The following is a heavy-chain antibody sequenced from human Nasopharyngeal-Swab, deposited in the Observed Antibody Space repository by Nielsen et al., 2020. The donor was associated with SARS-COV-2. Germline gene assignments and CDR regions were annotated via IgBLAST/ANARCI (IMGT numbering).Heavy chain of an antibody. V-gene: IGHV3-11*01. CDR3: AREKGYQVLLDYYYHGLDV. Sequence: SCPASSFTFIYYYLASIRQAPGKGLGWVSYLCTSGRSTDSVAAVKGRFTISRDNDNNLLFLKMNSLRGDDTAVYYCAREKGYQVLLDYYYHGLDVWGHGTAVTVSS. D-gene: IGHD3-10*01. J-gene: IGHJ6*02. CDR1: SFTFIYYY. CDR2: LCTSGRST.